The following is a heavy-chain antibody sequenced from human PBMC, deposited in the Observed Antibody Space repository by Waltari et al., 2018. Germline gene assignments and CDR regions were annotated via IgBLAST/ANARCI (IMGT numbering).Heavy chain of an antibody. J-gene: IGHJ5*02. CDR2: IRYDGSNK. CDR3: AKDPEMYSSYQPNWFDP. D-gene: IGHD6-19*01. CDR1: GFTFSSYG. Sequence: QVQLVESGGGVVQPGGSLRLSCAASGFTFSSYGMHWVRQAPGKGLEWVAFIRYDGSNKYYADSVKGRFTISRDNSKNTLYLQMNSLRAEDTAVYYCAKDPEMYSSYQPNWFDPWGQGTLVTVSS. V-gene: IGHV3-30*02.